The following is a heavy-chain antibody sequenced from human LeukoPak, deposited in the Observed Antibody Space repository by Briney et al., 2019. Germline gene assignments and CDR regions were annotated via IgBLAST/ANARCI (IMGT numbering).Heavy chain of an antibody. CDR1: GFTVSSNY. J-gene: IGHJ5*02. Sequence: GGSLRLSCAASGFTVSSNYMSWVRQAPGKGLEWVSVIYSGGSKYYADSVKGRFTISRDNSKDTLYLQMNSLRAEDTAVYYCARDLARTWFDPWGQGTLVTVSS. D-gene: IGHD1-14*01. CDR3: ARDLARTWFDP. V-gene: IGHV3-53*01. CDR2: IYSGGSK.